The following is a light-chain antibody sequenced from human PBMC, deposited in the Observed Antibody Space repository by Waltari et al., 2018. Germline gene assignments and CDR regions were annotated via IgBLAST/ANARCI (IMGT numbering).Light chain of an antibody. CDR1: SSDIGAYNY. Sequence: QSALTQPASVSGSPGQSITISCTGTSSDIGAYNYVSWYQHLPGKAPKLIISEVRRRPSGVSNRFSGSKSGNMASRTISGLQAEDEADYYCNSYTTSSTWVFGGGTKLTVL. CDR2: EVR. V-gene: IGLV2-14*01. J-gene: IGLJ3*02. CDR3: NSYTTSSTWV.